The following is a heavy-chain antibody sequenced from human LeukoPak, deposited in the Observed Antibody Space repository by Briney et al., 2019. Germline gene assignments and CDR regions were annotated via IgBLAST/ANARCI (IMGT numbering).Heavy chain of an antibody. CDR2: IYTSGST. V-gene: IGHV4-61*02. Sequence: KTSQTLSLTCTVSGGSISSGSYYWSWIRPPDGKGLEWIGRIYTSGSTNYNPSIKSRVTISVDTSKNQFSLKLSTVTGADTAVYYCARAWTTSGDAFDIWGQGTMVTVSS. D-gene: IGHD4-17*01. CDR1: GGSISSGSYY. J-gene: IGHJ3*02. CDR3: ARAWTTSGDAFDI.